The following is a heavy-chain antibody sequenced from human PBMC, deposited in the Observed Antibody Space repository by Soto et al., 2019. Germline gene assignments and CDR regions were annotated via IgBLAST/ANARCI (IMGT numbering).Heavy chain of an antibody. Sequence: GGSLRLSCAASGFTFSSYWMHWVRHAPGKGLVWVSRINSDGSSTSYADSVKGRFTISRDNAKNTLYLQMNSLRAEDTAVYYCARGAVAGYDFDYWGQGTLVTAPQ. CDR2: INSDGSST. CDR1: GFTFSSYW. J-gene: IGHJ4*02. CDR3: ARGAVAGYDFDY. V-gene: IGHV3-74*01. D-gene: IGHD6-19*01.